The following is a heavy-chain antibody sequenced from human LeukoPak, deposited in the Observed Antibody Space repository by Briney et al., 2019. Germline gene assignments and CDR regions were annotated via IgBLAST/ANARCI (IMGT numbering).Heavy chain of an antibody. J-gene: IGHJ3*02. V-gene: IGHV3-33*01. CDR1: GFIFSNYG. CDR3: ARWGIIGHDAFDI. D-gene: IGHD1-14*01. Sequence: GGSLRLSCVASGFIFSNYGMHWVRQAPGKGLEWVAIVWYDGSNQYYGDSIKGRFTTSRDNSKNTVYLQMNSLRAEDTAVYYCARWGIIGHDAFDIWGQGTVVTVSS. CDR2: VWYDGSNQ.